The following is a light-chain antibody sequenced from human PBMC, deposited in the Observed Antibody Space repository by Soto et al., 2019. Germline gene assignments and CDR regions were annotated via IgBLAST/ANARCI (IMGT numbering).Light chain of an antibody. CDR3: QQYNNWPPT. CDR2: GAS. Sequence: EILLTQSPGSLSLSPGERATLSCRSSQSVSSSYLAWYQQKPGQAPRLLIYGASTRATGIPARFSGSGSGTEFTLTISSLQSEDFAVYYCQQYNNWPPTFGQGTKV. CDR1: QSVSSSY. V-gene: IGKV3-15*01. J-gene: IGKJ1*01.